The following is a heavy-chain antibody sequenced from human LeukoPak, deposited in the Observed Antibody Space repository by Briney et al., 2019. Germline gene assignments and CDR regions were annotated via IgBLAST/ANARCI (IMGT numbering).Heavy chain of an antibody. V-gene: IGHV1-3*03. CDR2: INAGNGNT. CDR3: ARENRYSSGWYGVYYYYYMDV. D-gene: IGHD6-19*01. Sequence: ASVKVSCKASGYTFTGYYMHWVRQAPGQRLEWMGWINAGNGNTKYSQEFQGRVTITRDTSASTAYMELSSLRSEDMAVYYCARENRYSSGWYGVYYYYYMDVWGKGTTVTVSS. CDR1: GYTFTGYY. J-gene: IGHJ6*03.